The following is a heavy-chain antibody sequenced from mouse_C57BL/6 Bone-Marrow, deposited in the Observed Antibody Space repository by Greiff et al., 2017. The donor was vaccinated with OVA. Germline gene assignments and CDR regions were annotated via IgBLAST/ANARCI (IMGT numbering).Heavy chain of an antibody. J-gene: IGHJ4*01. D-gene: IGHD2-3*01. V-gene: IGHV1-63*01. CDR2: IYPGGGYT. CDR3: ARGGYYEGNAMDY. CDR1: GYTFTNYW. Sequence: QVQLKQSGAELVRPGTSVKMSCKASGYTFTNYWIGWAKQRPGHGLEWIGDIYPGGGYTNYNEKFKGKATLTADKSSSTAYMQFSSLTSEDSAIYYCARGGYYEGNAMDYWGQGTSVTVSS.